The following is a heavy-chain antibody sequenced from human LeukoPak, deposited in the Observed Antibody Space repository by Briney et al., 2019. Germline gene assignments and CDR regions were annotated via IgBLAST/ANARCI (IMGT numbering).Heavy chain of an antibody. Sequence: GGSLRLSCAASGFTFSSYSMNWVRQAPGKGLEWVSSISSSSSYIYYADSVKGRFTISRDNAKNSLYLQMNSLRAEDTAVYYCARGARSGSRWAFDIWGQGTMVTVSS. CDR1: GFTFSSYS. J-gene: IGHJ3*02. CDR3: ARGARSGSRWAFDI. CDR2: ISSSSSYI. V-gene: IGHV3-21*01. D-gene: IGHD1-26*01.